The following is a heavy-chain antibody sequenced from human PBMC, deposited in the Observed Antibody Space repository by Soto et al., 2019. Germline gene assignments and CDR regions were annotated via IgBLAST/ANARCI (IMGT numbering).Heavy chain of an antibody. J-gene: IGHJ4*02. Sequence: GGSLRLSCAGSGFTFSSYAMSWVRQAPGKGLEWVSAISGSGGSTYYADSVKGRFTISRDNSKNTLYLQMNSLRAEDTAVYYCAKDRRGFLLGSGFDYWGQGTLVTVSS. CDR2: ISGSGGST. D-gene: IGHD2-15*01. V-gene: IGHV3-23*01. CDR3: AKDRRGFLLGSGFDY. CDR1: GFTFSSYA.